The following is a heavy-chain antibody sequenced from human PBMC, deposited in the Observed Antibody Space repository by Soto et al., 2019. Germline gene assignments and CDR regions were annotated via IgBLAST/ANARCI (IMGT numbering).Heavy chain of an antibody. J-gene: IGHJ4*02. V-gene: IGHV4-30-4*01. CDR2: IYYSGST. D-gene: IGHD3-22*01. CDR3: ARDSYDSSGSSGYSFDY. CDR1: GGSISSGDYY. Sequence: QVQLQESGPGLVKPSQTLSLTCTVSGGSISSGDYYWIWIRQPPGKRLEWIGYIYYSGSTYYNPSLKSRVTISVDTSKNQFSLKLSSVTAAGTAVYYCARDSYDSSGSSGYSFDYWGQGTLVTVSS.